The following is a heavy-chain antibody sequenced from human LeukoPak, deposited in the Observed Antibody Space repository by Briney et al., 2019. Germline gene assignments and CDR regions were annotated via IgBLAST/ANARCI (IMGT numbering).Heavy chain of an antibody. CDR1: GYTFTGYY. CDR3: ARDLKRGYSSGRYSWGTGSSNDY. V-gene: IGHV1-18*04. J-gene: IGHJ4*02. Sequence: GASVKVSCKASGYTFTGYYMHWVRQAPGQGLEWMGWISGYNGNTNYAQQKLQGRVTMTTDTSTSKAYMELRSLRSDDTAVYYCARDLKRGYSSGRYSWGTGSSNDYWGQGTLVTVSS. D-gene: IGHD6-19*01. CDR2: ISGYNGNT.